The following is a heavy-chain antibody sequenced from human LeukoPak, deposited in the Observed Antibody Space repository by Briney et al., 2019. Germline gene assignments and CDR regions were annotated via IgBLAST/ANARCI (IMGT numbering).Heavy chain of an antibody. V-gene: IGHV3-23*01. J-gene: IGHJ4*02. CDR2: ISGSGGST. Sequence: GGSLRLSCAASGFTFSSYAMSWVRQAPGKGLEWVSAISGSGGSTYYADSVKGRFTISRDNYKNTLSLQMNSLRVEDTAVYYCAKGLSGTLSPFDHWGQGTLVTVSS. D-gene: IGHD2-15*01. CDR3: AKGLSGTLSPFDH. CDR1: GFTFSSYA.